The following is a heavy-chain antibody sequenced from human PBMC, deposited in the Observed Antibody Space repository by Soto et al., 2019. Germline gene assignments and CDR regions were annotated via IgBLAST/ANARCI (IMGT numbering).Heavy chain of an antibody. CDR2: ISGSGGST. Sequence: PGGSLRLSCAASGFTFSSYAMSWVRQAPGKGQEWVSAISGSGGSTYYADSVKGRFTISRDNSKNTLYLQMNSLRAEDTAVYYCAKGKGYCSSTSCYGLRYYYYGMDVWGQGTTVTVSS. CDR1: GFTFSSYA. J-gene: IGHJ6*01. CDR3: AKGKGYCSSTSCYGLRYYYYGMDV. V-gene: IGHV3-23*01. D-gene: IGHD2-2*01.